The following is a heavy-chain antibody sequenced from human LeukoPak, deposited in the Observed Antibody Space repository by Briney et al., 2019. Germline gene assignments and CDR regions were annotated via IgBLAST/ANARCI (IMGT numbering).Heavy chain of an antibody. Sequence: SGGSLRLSCAASGFTFSSYAMSWVRQAPGKGLEWVSAISGSGGSTYYADSVKGRFTISRDNSKNTLYLQMNSLRAEDTAVYYCAKERPRAAWKSSGWYGYSDYWGQGTLVTVSS. D-gene: IGHD6-19*01. J-gene: IGHJ4*02. CDR1: GFTFSSYA. CDR2: ISGSGGST. V-gene: IGHV3-23*01. CDR3: AKERPRAAWKSSGWYGYSDY.